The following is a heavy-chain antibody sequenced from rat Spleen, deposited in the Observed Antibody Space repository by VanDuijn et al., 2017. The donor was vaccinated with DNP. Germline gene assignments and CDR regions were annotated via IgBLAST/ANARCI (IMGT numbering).Heavy chain of an antibody. V-gene: IGHV5-22*01. D-gene: IGHD4-3*01. CDR2: ISNAGRST. Sequence: EVQLVESGGGLVEPGGSLKLSCAASGFTFSDFYMAWVRQAPKKGLEWVASISNAGRSTYYGDSVKGRFTISRDNAKSTLYLQMKSLKSEDTATYYCTKNTGYYFDFWGQGVMVTVSS. CDR3: TKNTGYYFDF. CDR1: GFTFSDFY. J-gene: IGHJ2*01.